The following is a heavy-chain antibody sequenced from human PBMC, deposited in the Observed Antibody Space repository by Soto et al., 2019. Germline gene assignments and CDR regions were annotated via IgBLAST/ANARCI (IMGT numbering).Heavy chain of an antibody. CDR1: GYTFTGYY. CDR3: ARGGYSSSWYDAFDI. CDR2: INPNSGGT. J-gene: IGHJ3*02. V-gene: IGHV1-2*04. D-gene: IGHD6-13*01. Sequence: GASVKVSCKASGYTFTGYYMHWVRQAPGQGLEWMGWINPNSGGTNYAQKFQGWVTMTRDTSISTAYMELSRLRSDDTAVYYCARGGYSSSWYDAFDIWGQGTMVTVS.